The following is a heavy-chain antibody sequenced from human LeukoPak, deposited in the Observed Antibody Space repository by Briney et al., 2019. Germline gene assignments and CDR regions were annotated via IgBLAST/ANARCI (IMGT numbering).Heavy chain of an antibody. CDR1: GYTFSSYY. Sequence: GASVKVSCKASGYTFSSYYMYWVRQAPGQGLEWMGIINPSGGSTTYAQKLQGRVTMTTDTSTSTAYMELRSLRSDDTAVYYCARGGRWELPRPYAFDIWGQGTMVTVSS. V-gene: IGHV1-46*01. J-gene: IGHJ3*02. CDR3: ARGGRWELPRPYAFDI. D-gene: IGHD1-26*01. CDR2: INPSGGST.